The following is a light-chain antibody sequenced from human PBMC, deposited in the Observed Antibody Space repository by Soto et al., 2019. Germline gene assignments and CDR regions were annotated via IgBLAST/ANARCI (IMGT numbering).Light chain of an antibody. J-gene: IGKJ1*01. V-gene: IGKV3-11*01. CDR2: DAS. CDR1: QSVSSH. CDR3: QQRGSWPKT. Sequence: EIVLTQSPATLSLSPGERATLSCRASQSVSSHLAWYQQKPGQAPRLLIFDASSRATGIPARFSGSGSGTDFTLTISSLEPEDSAVYYCQQRGSWPKTFGQGTKV.